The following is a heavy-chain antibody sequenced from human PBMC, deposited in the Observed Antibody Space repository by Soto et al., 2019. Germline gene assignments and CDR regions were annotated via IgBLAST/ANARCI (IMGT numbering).Heavy chain of an antibody. V-gene: IGHV4-34*01. Sequence: QVQIQQWGAGLLKPSETLSLTCAVYGGSFSGYYGSWIRQPPGKGLEWIGEINHSGSTNYNPSLKSRVTISVDTSKNQFSLKLSSVIAADTAVYYCASVGRVVVTAVDYWGQGTLVTVSS. CDR2: INHSGST. J-gene: IGHJ4*02. CDR1: GGSFSGYY. CDR3: ASVGRVVVTAVDY. D-gene: IGHD2-21*02.